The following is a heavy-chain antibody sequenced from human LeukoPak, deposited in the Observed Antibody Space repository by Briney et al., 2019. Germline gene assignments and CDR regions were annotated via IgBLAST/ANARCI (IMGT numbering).Heavy chain of an antibody. CDR1: GYTFTGYY. D-gene: IGHD1-26*01. V-gene: IGHV1-8*02. Sequence: ASVKVSCKASGYTFTGYYMHWVRQAPGQGLEWMGWINPNSGNTGYAQKFQGRVTMTRNTSISTAYMELSSLRSEDTAVYYCARALSGSYYYYYGMDVWGQGTTVTVSS. CDR2: INPNSGNT. CDR3: ARALSGSYYYYYGMDV. J-gene: IGHJ6*02.